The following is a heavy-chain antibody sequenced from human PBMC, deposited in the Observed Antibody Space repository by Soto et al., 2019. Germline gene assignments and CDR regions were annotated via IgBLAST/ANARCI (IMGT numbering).Heavy chain of an antibody. Sequence: SETLSLTCTVSGGSISSGDYYWSWIRQPPGKGLEWIGYIYYSGSTYYNPSLKSRVTISVDTSKNQFSLKLSSVTAADTAVYYCARDQYYYDSSGSRTGPYGMDVWGQGTTVTVSS. CDR3: ARDQYYYDSSGSRTGPYGMDV. V-gene: IGHV4-30-4*01. J-gene: IGHJ6*02. D-gene: IGHD3-22*01. CDR1: GGSISSGDYY. CDR2: IYYSGST.